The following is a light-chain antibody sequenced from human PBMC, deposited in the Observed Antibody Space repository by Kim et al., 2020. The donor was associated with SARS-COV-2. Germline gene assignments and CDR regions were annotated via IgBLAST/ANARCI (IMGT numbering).Light chain of an antibody. J-gene: IGLJ2*01. CDR2: LNG. Sequence: SYELTQPPSVSVSPGQTATIACSGDELGSKSASWYLQRPGQSPVLVIFLNGRQPSGIPERFSGSNSGNTATLTISATQPSDEADYYCQAWDTNTVVFGGGTQLTVL. CDR3: QAWDTNTVV. V-gene: IGLV3-1*01. CDR1: ELGSKS.